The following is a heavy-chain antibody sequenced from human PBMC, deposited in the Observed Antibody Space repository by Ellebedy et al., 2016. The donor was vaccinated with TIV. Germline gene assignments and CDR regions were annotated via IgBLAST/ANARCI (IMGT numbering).Heavy chain of an antibody. V-gene: IGHV3-23*01. CDR3: ARRSTDFAFDS. CDR1: GFTFSTYA. CDR2: ITGSGAGT. D-gene: IGHD3/OR15-3a*01. Sequence: PGGSLRLSCEASGFTFSTYAMTWVRQAPGKGLEWVSGITGSGAGTYYADSVKGRFTISRDNSKNTLYLQMSSLRAEDTAVYFCARRSTDFAFDSWGQGTLVTVSS. J-gene: IGHJ4*02.